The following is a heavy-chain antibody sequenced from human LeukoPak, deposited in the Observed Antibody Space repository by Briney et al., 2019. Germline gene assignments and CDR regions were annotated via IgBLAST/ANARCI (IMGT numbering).Heavy chain of an antibody. V-gene: IGHV4-59*08. CDR3: ARSSLYDGSGYPNY. Sequence: PSETLSLTCTVSGGSISGYYRSWIRHAPGKGLEWIGYIHHTGSADYNPSLRSRATISVDTSKNQFSLKLSSLTAADTAVYYCARSSLYDGSGYPNYWGQGTLVTVSS. D-gene: IGHD3-22*01. CDR1: GGSISGYY. J-gene: IGHJ4*02. CDR2: IHHTGSA.